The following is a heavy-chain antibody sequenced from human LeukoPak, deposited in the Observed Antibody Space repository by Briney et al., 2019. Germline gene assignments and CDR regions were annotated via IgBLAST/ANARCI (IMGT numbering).Heavy chain of an antibody. J-gene: IGHJ3*02. CDR1: GGSISSYY. CDR3: ARDRNFWSGYPAFDI. Sequence: PSETLSLTCTVSGGSISSYYWSWIPQPAGKGLEWIGRIYTSGSTNYNPSLKSRVTMSVDTSKNQFSLKLSSVTAADTAVYYCARDRNFWSGYPAFDIWGQGTMVTVSS. D-gene: IGHD3-3*01. CDR2: IYTSGST. V-gene: IGHV4-4*07.